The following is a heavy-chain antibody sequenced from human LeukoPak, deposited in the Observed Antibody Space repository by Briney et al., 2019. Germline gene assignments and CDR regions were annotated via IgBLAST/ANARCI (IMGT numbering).Heavy chain of an antibody. CDR3: ARSLGYCSGGSCYSAEYYFDY. J-gene: IGHJ4*02. V-gene: IGHV3-11*06. CDR2: ISSSSSYT. D-gene: IGHD2-15*01. Sequence: GGSLRLSCAASGFTFSDYYMSWIRQAPGMGLEWVSYISSSSSYTNYADSVKGRFTISRDNAKNSLYLQMNSLRAEDTAVYYCARSLGYCSGGSCYSAEYYFDYWGQGTLVTVSS. CDR1: GFTFSDYY.